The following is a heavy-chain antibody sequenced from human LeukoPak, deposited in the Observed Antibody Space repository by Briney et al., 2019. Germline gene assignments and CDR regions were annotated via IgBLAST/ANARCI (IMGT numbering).Heavy chain of an antibody. J-gene: IGHJ4*02. V-gene: IGHV3-30*18. CDR3: AKVGGSGSPDY. CDR2: ISYDGSNK. D-gene: IGHD3-10*01. CDR1: GFTFSSYG. Sequence: GRSLRLSCAASGFTFSSYGMHWVRQAPGKGLEWVAVISYDGSNKYYADSVKGRFTISRDNSKNTLYLQMNSLRAEDTAVYYCAKVGGSGSPDYWGQGTLVTVSS.